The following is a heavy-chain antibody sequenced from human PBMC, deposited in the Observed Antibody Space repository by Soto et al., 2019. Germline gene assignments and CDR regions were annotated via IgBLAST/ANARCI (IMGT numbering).Heavy chain of an antibody. D-gene: IGHD2-15*01. CDR3: ARGYFD. CDR1: GGSIINNNYY. J-gene: IGHJ4*01. V-gene: IGHV4-39*01. CDR2: IYYSGDT. Sequence: SETLSLTCTVSGGSIINNNYYWGWIRQPPGMGLEWIGSIYYSGDTYYNSSLKSRVTISVDTSRNQFSLKLSSVTAADTAVYYCARGYFD.